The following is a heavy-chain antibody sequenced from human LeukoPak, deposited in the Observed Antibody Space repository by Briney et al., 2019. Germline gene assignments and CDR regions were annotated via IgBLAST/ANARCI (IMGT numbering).Heavy chain of an antibody. CDR2: ISYDGSNK. J-gene: IGHJ6*02. CDR1: GFTFSSYG. V-gene: IGHV3-30*03. CDR3: ARVYCSSTSCYTRGYYYYGMDV. D-gene: IGHD2-2*02. Sequence: PGRSLRLSCAASGFTFSSYGMHWVRQAPGKGLEWVAVISYDGSNKYYADSVKGRFTISRDNSKNTLYLQMNSLRAEDTAVYYCARVYCSSTSCYTRGYYYYGMDVWGQGTTVTVSS.